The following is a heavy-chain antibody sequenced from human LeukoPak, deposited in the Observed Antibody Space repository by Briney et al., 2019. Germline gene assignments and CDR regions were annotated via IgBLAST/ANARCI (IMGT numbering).Heavy chain of an antibody. CDR2: TSSDLNVK. V-gene: IGHV3-30-3*01. CDR1: GFTFRNYV. J-gene: IGHJ4*02. CDR3: ARHSPHI. D-gene: IGHD2-21*01. Sequence: PGGSLRLSCAASGFTFRNYVIHWVRQAPGKGLEWVAVTSSDLNVKLYADSVKGRFTISRDNAKNSLYLQMNSLRAEDTAVYYCARHSPHIWGQGTLVTVSS.